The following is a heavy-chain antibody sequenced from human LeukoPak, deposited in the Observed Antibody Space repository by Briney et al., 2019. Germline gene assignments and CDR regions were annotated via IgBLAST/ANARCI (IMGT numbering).Heavy chain of an antibody. CDR1: GVSITTYY. D-gene: IGHD3-22*01. V-gene: IGHV4-59*12. J-gene: IGHJ3*02. CDR2: IYHSGST. CDR3: AKSNGYGLIDI. Sequence: SETLSLTCTVSGVSITTYYWSWIRQPPGKGLEWIGYIYHSGSTNYNPSLKSRVTISLDTSRNQFSPKLNSVTAADTAVYYCAKSNGYGLIDIWGQGTMVTVSS.